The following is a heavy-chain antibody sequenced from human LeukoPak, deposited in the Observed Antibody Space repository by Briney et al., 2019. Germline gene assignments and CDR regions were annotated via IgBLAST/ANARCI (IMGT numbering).Heavy chain of an antibody. V-gene: IGHV3-33*08. CDR1: GFTFSSYG. Sequence: GRSLRLSCAASGFTFSSYGMHWVRQAPGKGLEWVAVIWYDGSNKYYADSVKGRFTISRDNSKNTLYLQMNSLRAEDTAVYYCARDSGIQLWLDYWGQGTLVTVSS. CDR3: ARDSGIQLWLDY. D-gene: IGHD5-18*01. J-gene: IGHJ4*02. CDR2: IWYDGSNK.